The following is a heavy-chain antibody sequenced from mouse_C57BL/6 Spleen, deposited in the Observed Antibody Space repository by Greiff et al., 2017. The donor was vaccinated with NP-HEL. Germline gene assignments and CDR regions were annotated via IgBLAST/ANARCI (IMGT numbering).Heavy chain of an antibody. D-gene: IGHD2-1*01. V-gene: IGHV1-82*01. Sequence: VQLQQSGPELVKPGASVKISCKASGYAFSSSWMNWVKQRPGKGLEWIGRIYPGDGDTNYNGKFKGKATLTADKSSSTAYMQLSSLTSEDSAVYFCANIYYGNYEGDYWGQGTTLTVSS. CDR2: IYPGDGDT. CDR3: ANIYYGNYEGDY. CDR1: GYAFSSSW. J-gene: IGHJ2*01.